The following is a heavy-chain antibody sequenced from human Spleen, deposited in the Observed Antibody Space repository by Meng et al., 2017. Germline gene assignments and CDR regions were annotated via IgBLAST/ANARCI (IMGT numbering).Heavy chain of an antibody. CDR2: IYPGDSDT. CDR3: ARVLDSYGDNWFDP. V-gene: IGHV5-51*01. D-gene: IGHD5-18*01. CDR1: GYSFTSYW. J-gene: IGHJ5*02. Sequence: GGSLRLSCKGSGYSFTSYWIGWVRQMPGKGLEWMGIIYPGDSDTRYSPSFQGQVTISADKSISTAYLQWSSLKASDTAMYYCARVLDSYGDNWFDPWGQGTLVTVSS.